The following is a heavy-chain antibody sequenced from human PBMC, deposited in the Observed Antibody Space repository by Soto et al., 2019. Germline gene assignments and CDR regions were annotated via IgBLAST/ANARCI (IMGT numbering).Heavy chain of an antibody. CDR1: GFTFSSYA. CDR3: ARDHAIFGVVIPFDY. CDR2: ISYDGSNK. V-gene: IGHV3-30-3*01. D-gene: IGHD3-3*01. Sequence: QVQLVESGGGVVQPGRSLRLSCAASGFTFSSYAMHWVRQAPGKGLEWVAVISYDGSNKYYADSVKGRFTISRDNSKNTLYLQMNSLRAEDTAVYYCARDHAIFGVVIPFDYWGQGTLVTVSS. J-gene: IGHJ4*02.